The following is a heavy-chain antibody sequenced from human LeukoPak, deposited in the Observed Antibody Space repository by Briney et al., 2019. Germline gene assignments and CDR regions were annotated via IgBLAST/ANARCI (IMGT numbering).Heavy chain of an antibody. J-gene: IGHJ4*02. D-gene: IGHD1-26*01. CDR3: ARGSGSFSGGFDY. Sequence: GRSLRLSCAASGFTFSSYGMHWVRQTPGKGLEWVAVLWSDGSNKDYADSVKGRFTISRDNSKNTLYLQMNSLRAEDTAVYYCARGSGSFSGGFDYWGQGTLVTVSS. CDR2: LWSDGSNK. CDR1: GFTFSSYG. V-gene: IGHV3-33*01.